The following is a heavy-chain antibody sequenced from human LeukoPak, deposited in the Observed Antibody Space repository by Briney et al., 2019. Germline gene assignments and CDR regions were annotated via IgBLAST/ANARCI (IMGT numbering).Heavy chain of an antibody. Sequence: PGGCLRLSCAASGFTFSSYGMHWVRQAPGKRLEWEAFTRYDGSDKYYADSVKGRFTISRDNSKSTLYLQIKSLRAEDMAEYYCAKEQGYSMVSWGQGTMVTVSS. CDR3: AKEQGYSMVS. CDR2: TRYDGSDK. D-gene: IGHD4-11*01. J-gene: IGHJ3*01. V-gene: IGHV3-30*02. CDR1: GFTFSSYG.